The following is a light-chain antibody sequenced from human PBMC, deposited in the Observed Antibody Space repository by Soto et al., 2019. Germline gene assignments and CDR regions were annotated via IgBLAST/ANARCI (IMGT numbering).Light chain of an antibody. J-gene: IGKJ3*01. CDR3: QQDGSSPEFT. V-gene: IGKV3-20*01. Sequence: EIVLTQSPGTLSLSPGERATLSCRASQSVSSSYLAWYQQKPGQAPRHLIYGASSRATGIPDRFSGSGSGTDFTVTISRLEPEDFPVYYCQQDGSSPEFTFGPGTRVHI. CDR1: QSVSSSY. CDR2: GAS.